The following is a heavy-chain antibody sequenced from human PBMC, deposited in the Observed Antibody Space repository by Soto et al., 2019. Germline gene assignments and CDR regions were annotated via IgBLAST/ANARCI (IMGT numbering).Heavy chain of an antibody. J-gene: IGHJ3*02. CDR1: GGTFSSYA. D-gene: IGHD5-12*01. Sequence: ASVKVSCKASGGTFSSYAISWVRQAPGQGLEWMGGIIPIFGTANYAQKFQGRVTITADESTSTAYMELSSLRSEDTAVYYCVIARRDGYNSQAFDIWGQGTMVTVSS. CDR2: IIPIFGTA. V-gene: IGHV1-69*13. CDR3: VIARRDGYNSQAFDI.